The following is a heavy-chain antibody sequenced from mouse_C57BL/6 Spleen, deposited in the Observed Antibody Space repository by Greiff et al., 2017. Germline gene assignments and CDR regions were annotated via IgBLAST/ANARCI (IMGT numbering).Heavy chain of an antibody. J-gene: IGHJ4*01. V-gene: IGHV5-9*01. CDR1: GFTFSSYT. CDR3: ARGGTTVGAMDY. CDR2: ISGGGGNT. Sequence: EVKLEESGGGLVKPGGSLKLSCAASGFTFSSYTMSWVRQTPEKRLEWVATISGGGGNTYYPDSVKGRFTISRDNAKNTLYLQMSSLRSEDTALYCCARGGTTVGAMDYWGQGTSVTVSS. D-gene: IGHD1-1*01.